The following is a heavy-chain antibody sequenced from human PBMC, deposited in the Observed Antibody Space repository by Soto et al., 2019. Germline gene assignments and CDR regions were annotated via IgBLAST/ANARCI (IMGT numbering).Heavy chain of an antibody. Sequence: PSETLSLTCAAYGGSFSGYYWSWIRQPPGKGLEWIGEINHSGSTNYNPSLKSRVTISVDTSKNQFSLKLSSVTAADTAVYYCARGLRDYYGSGAYYGMDVWGQGTTVTVSS. CDR2: INHSGST. CDR1: GGSFSGYY. J-gene: IGHJ6*02. D-gene: IGHD3-10*01. V-gene: IGHV4-34*01. CDR3: ARGLRDYYGSGAYYGMDV.